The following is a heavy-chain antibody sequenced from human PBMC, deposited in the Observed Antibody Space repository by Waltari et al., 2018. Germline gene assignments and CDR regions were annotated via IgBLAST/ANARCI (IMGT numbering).Heavy chain of an antibody. CDR3: AREMDGGYLDI. CDR2: IYSGGST. Sequence: EVHLVESGGGLVHPGGSRSVSCAVSGFIVRCSRMRWVRQPPGEGLEWVSVIYSGGSTFYSGSVTGRFTISRDNSYNTLFLDMRNLRTEDTATYYCAREMDGGYLDIWGQGTLVTVSS. D-gene: IGHD4-17*01. J-gene: IGHJ4*02. V-gene: IGHV3-66*01. CDR1: GFIVRCSR.